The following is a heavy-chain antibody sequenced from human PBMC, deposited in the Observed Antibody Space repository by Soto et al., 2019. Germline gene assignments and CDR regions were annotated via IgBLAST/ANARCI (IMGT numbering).Heavy chain of an antibody. J-gene: IGHJ6*02. CDR1: GFTFSSYG. CDR3: AKDNGADPGYYYYGMDA. V-gene: IGHV3-30*18. Sequence: PGGSLRLSCAASGFTFSSYGMHWVRQAPGKGLEWVAVISYDGSNKYYADSVKGRFTISRDNSKNTLYLQMNSLRAEDTAVYYCAKDNGADPGYYYYGMDAWGQGTTVTVSS. CDR2: ISYDGSNK. D-gene: IGHD2-8*01.